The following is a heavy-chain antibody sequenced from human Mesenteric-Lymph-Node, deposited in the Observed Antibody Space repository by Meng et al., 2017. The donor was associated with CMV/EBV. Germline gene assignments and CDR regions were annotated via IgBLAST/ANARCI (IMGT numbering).Heavy chain of an antibody. J-gene: IGHJ4*02. CDR1: GFTFSNYG. CDR2: TDAGDGGT. V-gene: IGHV3-23*01. CDR3: AKDLYGSGTYREDY. D-gene: IGHD3-10*01. Sequence: GGSLRLSCVASGFTFSNYGVSWVRQTPGKGLEWVSATDAGDGGTYYADSVKGRFTISRDNSKNTLHLQMNTLRAEDTALYYCAKDLYGSGTYREDYWGQGTLVTVSS.